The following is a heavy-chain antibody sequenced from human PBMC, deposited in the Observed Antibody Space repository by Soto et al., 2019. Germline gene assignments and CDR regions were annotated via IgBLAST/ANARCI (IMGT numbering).Heavy chain of an antibody. CDR2: IYYSGST. Sequence: SETLSLTCTVSGGSISSGDYYWSWIRQPPGKGLEWIGYIYYSGSTYYNPSLKSRVTISVDTSKNQFSLKLSSVTAADTAVYYCATAYRGSSGEFDYWGQGTLVTVSS. D-gene: IGHD6-6*01. V-gene: IGHV4-30-4*01. J-gene: IGHJ4*02. CDR3: ATAYRGSSGEFDY. CDR1: GGSISSGDYY.